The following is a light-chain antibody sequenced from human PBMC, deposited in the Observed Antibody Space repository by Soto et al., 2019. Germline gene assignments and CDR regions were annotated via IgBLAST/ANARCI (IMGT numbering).Light chain of an antibody. CDR1: SSDVGSYNR. CDR3: SSYTVSSTVL. Sequence: QSALTQPPSVSGSPGQSVTISCTGTSSDVGSYNRVSWYQQPPGTAPKLMIYEVSNRPSGVPDRFSGSKSGNTASLTISGLQAEDKADYYCSSYTVSSTVLFGGGTKLTVL. V-gene: IGLV2-18*02. CDR2: EVS. J-gene: IGLJ2*01.